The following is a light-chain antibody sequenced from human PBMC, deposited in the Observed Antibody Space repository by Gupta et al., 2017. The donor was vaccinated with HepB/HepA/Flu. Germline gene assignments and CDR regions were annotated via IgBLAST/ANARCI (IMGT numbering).Light chain of an antibody. CDR3: CSYGGSSTYVV. J-gene: IGLJ2*01. CDR2: EVT. Sequence: QSALTQPASVSGSPGRSITISCTGTSSDVGSHNLVSWYQQHPGKAPKLMIYEVTKRPSGVSNRFSGSKSGNTASLTISGLQAEDEADYYCCSYGGSSTYVVFGGGTKLTVL. V-gene: IGLV2-23*02. CDR1: SSDVGSHNL.